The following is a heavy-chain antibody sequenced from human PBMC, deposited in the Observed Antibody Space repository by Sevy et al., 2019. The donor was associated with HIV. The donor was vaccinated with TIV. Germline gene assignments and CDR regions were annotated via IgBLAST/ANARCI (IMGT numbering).Heavy chain of an antibody. D-gene: IGHD3-9*01. CDR1: GGSFSGYY. J-gene: IGHJ4*02. Sequence: SETLSLTCAVYGGSFSGYYWSWIRQPPGKGLEWIGEINHSGSTNYNPSHKSRVTISVDTPKNQFSLKLSSVTAADTAVYYCAGGENFDWTNFDYWGQGTLVTVSS. CDR3: AGGENFDWTNFDY. V-gene: IGHV4-34*01. CDR2: INHSGST.